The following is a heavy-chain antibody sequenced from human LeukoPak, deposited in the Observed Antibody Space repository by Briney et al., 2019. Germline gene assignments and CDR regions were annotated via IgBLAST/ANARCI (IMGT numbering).Heavy chain of an antibody. D-gene: IGHD3-3*01. CDR1: GGSISSGGYY. CDR2: IYYSGST. J-gene: IGHJ5*02. V-gene: IGHV4-31*03. CDR3: ARVISSGAYYDFWSGYSGWFDP. Sequence: PSQTLSLTCTVSGGSISSGGYYWSWIRQHPGKGLEWIGYIYYSGSTYYNPSLKSRVTISVDTSKNQFSLKLSSVTAADTAVYYCARVISSGAYYDFWSGYSGWFDPWGQGTLVTDSS.